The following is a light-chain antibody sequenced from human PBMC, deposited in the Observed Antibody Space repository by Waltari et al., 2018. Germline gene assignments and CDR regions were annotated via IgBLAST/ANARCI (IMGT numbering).Light chain of an antibody. CDR1: SSDVGAYKY. J-gene: IGLJ2*01. Sequence: QSALTQPPSASGSPGQSVTISCTGTSSDVGAYKYVSWYQQHPGKAPKLLLYEVSKRASGVPDRCSGSKSGNTASLTVSGLQAEDEADYYCASRGASKVFGGGTKLTVL. CDR3: ASRGASKV. CDR2: EVS. V-gene: IGLV2-8*01.